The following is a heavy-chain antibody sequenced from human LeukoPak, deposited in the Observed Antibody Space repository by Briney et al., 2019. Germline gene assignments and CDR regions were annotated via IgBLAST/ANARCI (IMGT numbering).Heavy chain of an antibody. CDR2: INHSGST. CDR1: GGSFSGYY. V-gene: IGHV4-34*01. D-gene: IGHD2-2*01. J-gene: IGHJ5*02. CDR3: ARLNIVVVPAAIGNWFDP. Sequence: SETLSLTCAVYGGSFSGYYWSWIRQPPGKGLEWIGEINHSGSTNYNPSLKSRVTISVDTSKNQFSLKLSSVTAADTAVYYCARLNIVVVPAAIGNWFDPWGQGTLVTVSS.